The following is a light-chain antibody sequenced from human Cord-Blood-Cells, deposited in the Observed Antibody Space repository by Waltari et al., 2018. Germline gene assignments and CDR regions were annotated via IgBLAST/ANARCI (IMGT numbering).Light chain of an antibody. Sequence: EIALTQSLGTPALSPGERATLSCMASQSVSSSYLAWYQQKPGQAPRILIYGASSSATGIPDRFSGSGSGTDFTLTIIRLEPEDFAVYYWQQYGSSPFTFGPGTKVDIK. CDR1: QSVSSSY. J-gene: IGKJ3*01. CDR3: QQYGSSPFT. CDR2: GAS. V-gene: IGKV3-20*01.